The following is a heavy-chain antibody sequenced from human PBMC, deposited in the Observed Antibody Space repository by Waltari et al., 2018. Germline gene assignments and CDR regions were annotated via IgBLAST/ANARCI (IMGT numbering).Heavy chain of an antibody. V-gene: IGHV3-23*01. Sequence: EVQLLESGGDLVQPGGSLRLSCAASGFTFSSYAMSWVRQAPGKGLEWVSAISGSGGSTYYADSVKGRFTISRDNSKNTLYLQMNSLRAEDTAVYYCAKVWSSGWIGPGVRGLWGQGTLVTVSS. D-gene: IGHD6-19*01. CDR2: ISGSGGST. J-gene: IGHJ4*02. CDR1: GFTFSSYA. CDR3: AKVWSSGWIGPGVRGL.